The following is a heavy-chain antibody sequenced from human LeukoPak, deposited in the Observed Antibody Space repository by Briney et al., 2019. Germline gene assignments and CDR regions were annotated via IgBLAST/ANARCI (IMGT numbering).Heavy chain of an antibody. CDR2: IYYSGSI. J-gene: IGHJ4*01. D-gene: IGHD5-18*01. Sequence: SETLSLTCTVSGGSISTYYWSWIRQPPGKGLEWIGYIYYSGSINYNPSLKSRVTISVDTSKNQFSLKLSSVTAADTAVYYCARSRGYSYGTTFLDYWGQEPWSPSPQ. CDR3: ARSRGYSYGTTFLDY. V-gene: IGHV4-59*08. CDR1: GGSISTYY.